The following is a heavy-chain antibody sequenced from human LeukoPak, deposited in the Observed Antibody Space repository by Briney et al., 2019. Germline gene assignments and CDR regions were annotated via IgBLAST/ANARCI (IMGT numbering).Heavy chain of an antibody. CDR1: GFTFNTYS. Sequence: PGGSLRLSCAASGFTFNTYSMNWFRQAPGKGLEWVSSISSSGTNKYYADSVKGRFTISGDNAKNSLYLQMDSLRAEDTAVYYCATYYDSGGQGHWGQGTLVTVSS. J-gene: IGHJ1*01. D-gene: IGHD3-22*01. V-gene: IGHV3-21*01. CDR3: ATYYDSGGQGH. CDR2: ISSSGTNK.